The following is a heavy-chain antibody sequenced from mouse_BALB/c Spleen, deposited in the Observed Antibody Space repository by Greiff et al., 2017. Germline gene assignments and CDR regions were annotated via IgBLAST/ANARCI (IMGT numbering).Heavy chain of an antibody. CDR2: ISSGGSYT. J-gene: IGHJ3*01. CDR3: TRDRGYRYDDGLFAY. CDR1: GFTFSSYT. Sequence: EVKLVESGGGLVKPGGSLKLSCAASGFTFSSYTMSWVRQTPEKRLEWVATISSGGSYTYYPDSVKGRFTISRDNAKNTLYLQMSSLKSEDTAMYYCTRDRGYRYDDGLFAYWGQGTLVTVSA. V-gene: IGHV5-6-4*01. D-gene: IGHD2-14*01.